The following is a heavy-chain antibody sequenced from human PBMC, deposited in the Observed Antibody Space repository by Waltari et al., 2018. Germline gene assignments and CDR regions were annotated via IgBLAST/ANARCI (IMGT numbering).Heavy chain of an antibody. CDR2: IYYSGST. Sequence: QVQLQESGPGLVKPSETLSLTCTVSGGSISSYYWNWIRQPPGKGLEWIGYIYYSGSTNYNPSLKSRVTISVDTSKNQFSLKLSSVTAADTAVYYCARDSDFWSGYYLYWGQGTLVTVSS. CDR1: GGSISSYY. D-gene: IGHD3-3*01. V-gene: IGHV4-59*01. J-gene: IGHJ4*02. CDR3: ARDSDFWSGYYLY.